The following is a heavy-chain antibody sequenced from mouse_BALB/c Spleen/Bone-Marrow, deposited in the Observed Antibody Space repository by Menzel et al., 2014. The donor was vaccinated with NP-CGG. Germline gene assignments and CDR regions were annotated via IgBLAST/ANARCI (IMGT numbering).Heavy chain of an antibody. V-gene: IGHV1S137*01. J-gene: IGHJ4*01. D-gene: IGHD3-1*01. CDR1: GYTFTDYT. CDR2: ISTYYGDA. Sequence: VQLQQSGAELMRPGVSVKISCKGSGYTFTDYTMHWVKQSHAKSLEWIGVISTYYGDASYNQKFKGKATMTVDKSSSTAYMELARLTSEDSAIYYCARSGGAAMDYWGQGTSVTVSS. CDR3: ARSGGAAMDY.